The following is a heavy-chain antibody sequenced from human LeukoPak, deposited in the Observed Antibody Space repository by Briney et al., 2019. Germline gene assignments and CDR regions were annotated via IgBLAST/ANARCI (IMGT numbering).Heavy chain of an antibody. CDR1: GFTFSSYS. Sequence: PGGSLRLSCAASGFTFSSYSMNWVRQAPGKGLEWVSSISSSSSYIYYADSVKGRFTISRDNSKNTLYLQMNSLRAEDTAVYYCAKARYCSSTSCPFWFDPWGQGTLVTVSS. J-gene: IGHJ5*02. CDR2: ISSSSSYI. V-gene: IGHV3-21*04. CDR3: AKARYCSSTSCPFWFDP. D-gene: IGHD2-2*01.